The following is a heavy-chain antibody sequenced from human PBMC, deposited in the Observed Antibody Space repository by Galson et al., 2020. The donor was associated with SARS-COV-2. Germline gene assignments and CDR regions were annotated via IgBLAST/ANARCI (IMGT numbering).Heavy chain of an antibody. CDR1: GFPFSSYS. V-gene: IGHV3-21*01. J-gene: IGHJ6*02. CDR2: ISAGSSYI. Sequence: GGSLRLSCAASGFPFSSYSMNWVRQAPGKGLEWVSSISAGSSYIYYADSVKGRFTISRDNAKNSLYLQMNSLRAEDTAVYYCARVGGMATTTANCYYYGLDVWGQGTTVTVSS. CDR3: ARVGGMATTTANCYYYGLDV. D-gene: IGHD1-1*01.